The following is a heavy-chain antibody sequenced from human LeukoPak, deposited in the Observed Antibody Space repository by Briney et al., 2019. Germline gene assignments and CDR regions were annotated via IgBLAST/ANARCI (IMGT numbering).Heavy chain of an antibody. CDR3: ARDSGYDSWLYYFDY. CDR1: GYTFTSYD. V-gene: IGHV1-46*01. D-gene: IGHD5-12*01. CDR2: INPSGGST. J-gene: IGHJ4*02. Sequence: ASVKVSCKASGYTFTSYDINWVRQAPGQGLEWMGIINPSGGSTSYAQKFQGRVTMTRGMSTSTVYMELSSLRSEDTAVYYCARDSGYDSWLYYFDYWGQGTLVTVSS.